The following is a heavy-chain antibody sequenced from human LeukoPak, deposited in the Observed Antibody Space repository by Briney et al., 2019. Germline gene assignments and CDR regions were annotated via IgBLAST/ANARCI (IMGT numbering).Heavy chain of an antibody. V-gene: IGHV1-18*01. CDR3: ARDKVRYDFWSGYSPDEYYYYGMDV. J-gene: IGHJ6*02. Sequence: GASVTVSCKSSVYTFTSYGISWVRQAPGQGLEWMGWISAYNGNTNNAQKLQDRVTMTTDTSTSTAYMELRSLRSDDTAVYYCARDKVRYDFWSGYSPDEYYYYGMDVWGQGTTVTVSS. CDR1: VYTFTSYG. D-gene: IGHD3-3*01. CDR2: ISAYNGNT.